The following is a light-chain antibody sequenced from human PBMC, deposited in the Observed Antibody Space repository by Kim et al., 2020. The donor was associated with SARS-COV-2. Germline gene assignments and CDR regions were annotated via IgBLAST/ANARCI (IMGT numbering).Light chain of an antibody. V-gene: IGKV1-17*01. CDR3: LQHHAYPRT. Sequence: ASLGERATITCRASQGIRSDLGWYQQKPGRAPTRLIYGASTLESGVPSRFSGSGSGTEFTLTISSLQPEDFATYYCLQHHAYPRTFGQGTKVDIK. CDR1: QGIRSD. J-gene: IGKJ1*01. CDR2: GAS.